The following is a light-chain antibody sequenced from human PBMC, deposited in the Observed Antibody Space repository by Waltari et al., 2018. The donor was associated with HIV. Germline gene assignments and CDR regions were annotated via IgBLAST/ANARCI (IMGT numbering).Light chain of an antibody. CDR1: ALPRQS. Sequence: SSALTQTPSVSVSPGQTATITCSGEALPRQSAHWYHQREGQAPLLVIFQDNKRPSGIPDRFSASSSGTVLTLTISGVQTEDEGDYYCQTTDRNGVVAFGGGTKVTVL. J-gene: IGLJ2*01. V-gene: IGLV3-25*03. CDR3: QTTDRNGVVA. CDR2: QDN.